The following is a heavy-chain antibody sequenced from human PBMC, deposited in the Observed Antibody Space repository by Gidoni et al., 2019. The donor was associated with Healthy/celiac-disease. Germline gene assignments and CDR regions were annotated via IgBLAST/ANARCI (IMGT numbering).Heavy chain of an antibody. D-gene: IGHD3-22*01. V-gene: IGHV3-15*07. Sequence: EVQLVESGGGLVKPGGSLRLSCAASGLPFSNAWMNWVRQAPGKGLEWVGRIKSRTDGGTTAYAAPVKGRFTISRDDSKNTLYLQMNSLKTEDTAVYYCTLVYDSNSYFDYWDQGTLVTVSS. CDR2: IKSRTDGGTT. CDR1: GLPFSNAW. CDR3: TLVYDSNSYFDY. J-gene: IGHJ4*02.